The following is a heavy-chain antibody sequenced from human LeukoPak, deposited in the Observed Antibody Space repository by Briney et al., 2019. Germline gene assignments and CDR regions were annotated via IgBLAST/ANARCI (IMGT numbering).Heavy chain of an antibody. V-gene: IGHV1-8*02. J-gene: IGHJ4*02. CDR3: ARGVYNGDWADY. D-gene: IGHD4-17*01. CDR2: MNPNSGNT. CDR1: GYTFTGYY. Sequence: GASVKVSCKASGYTFTGYYMHWVRQAPGQGLEWMGWMNPNSGNTGYAQKFQGRVTMTRNTSISTAYMELSSLRSEDTAVYYCARGVYNGDWADYWGQGTLVTVSS.